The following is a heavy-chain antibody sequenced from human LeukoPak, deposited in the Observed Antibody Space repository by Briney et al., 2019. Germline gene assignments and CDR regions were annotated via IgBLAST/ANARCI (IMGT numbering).Heavy chain of an antibody. D-gene: IGHD2-21*01. Sequence: PSETLSLTCTVSGGSISSNSNYWACIRQPPGRGLERIGSISYGGSTYYSPSLESRVTISVDTSKNQFSLRLSSVTAADTAVYYCARQALWFFDHWGQGTLVTVSS. CDR3: ARQALWFFDH. CDR2: ISYGGST. CDR1: GGSISSNSNY. J-gene: IGHJ4*02. V-gene: IGHV4-39*01.